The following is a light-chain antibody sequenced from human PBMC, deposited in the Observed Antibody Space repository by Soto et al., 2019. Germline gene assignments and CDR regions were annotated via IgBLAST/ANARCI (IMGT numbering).Light chain of an antibody. CDR1: SRDVGGYNY. CDR2: EVS. J-gene: IGLJ2*01. CDR3: TSYTSSSTLV. Sequence: QSVLTQPASVSGSTGQSITISCTGTSRDVGGYNYVSWYQQHPGKAPKLMIYEVSNRPSGVSNRFSGSKSGNTASLTISGLQAEDEADYYCTSYTSSSTLVFGGGTKVTVL. V-gene: IGLV2-14*01.